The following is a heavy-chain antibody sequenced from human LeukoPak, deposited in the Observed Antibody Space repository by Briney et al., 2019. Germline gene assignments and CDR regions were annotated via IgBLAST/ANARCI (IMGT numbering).Heavy chain of an antibody. Sequence: PGGSLRLSCAASGFTLSSNYMSWVRQAPGKGPEWVSVIYSGGSTYYADSVKGRFTISRDNSKNTLYLQMNSLRAEDTAVYYCARDQAAAGLFDYWGQGTLVTVSS. J-gene: IGHJ4*02. CDR1: GFTLSSNY. CDR2: IYSGGST. V-gene: IGHV3-53*01. CDR3: ARDQAAAGLFDY. D-gene: IGHD6-13*01.